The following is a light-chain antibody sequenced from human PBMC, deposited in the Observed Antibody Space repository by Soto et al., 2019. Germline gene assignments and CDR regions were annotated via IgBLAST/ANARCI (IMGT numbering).Light chain of an antibody. Sequence: QSALTQPASVSGAPGQSVTISCIGTSSDVGDYKYVSWYQKHPGRAPKALIYEVSNRPSNVSLRFSGSKSGTTAFLTISGLQADDEADYYCSSFINRSTIVFGSGTKVTVL. CDR3: SSFINRSTIV. CDR2: EVS. CDR1: SSDVGDYKY. J-gene: IGLJ1*01. V-gene: IGLV2-14*01.